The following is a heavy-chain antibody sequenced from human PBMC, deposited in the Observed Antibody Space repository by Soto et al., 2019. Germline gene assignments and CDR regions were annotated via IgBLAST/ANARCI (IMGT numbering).Heavy chain of an antibody. CDR2: ISNDGNHE. J-gene: IGHJ4*02. V-gene: IGHV3-30*18. CDR1: GFTFSAFG. D-gene: IGHD3-3*01. CDR3: AKTITTFGGSSTGRGALLDY. Sequence: QVQLVESGGGVVQPGRSLRLSCAASGFTFSAFGMHWVRQAPGKGLEWVAVISNDGNHEYYADSVKGRFSISRHKSKNTFYLQMNSLSSEDTAVYFCAKTITTFGGSSTGRGALLDYWGQVILVTVSS.